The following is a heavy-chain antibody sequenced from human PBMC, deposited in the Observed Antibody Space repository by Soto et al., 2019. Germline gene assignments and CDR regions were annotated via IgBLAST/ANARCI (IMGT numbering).Heavy chain of an antibody. V-gene: IGHV3-74*01. D-gene: IGHD1-1*01. CDR3: ARGGLEPFDY. Sequence: PGGSLRLSCAAPGFTLGNYWMHWVRQAPGKGLVWVSRINDYGTTINYAESVEGRFIISRDDAKSEVYLQMNNLRAEDSAVYYCARGGLEPFDYWGQGALVTVSS. CDR1: GFTLGNYW. CDR2: INDYGTTI. J-gene: IGHJ4*02.